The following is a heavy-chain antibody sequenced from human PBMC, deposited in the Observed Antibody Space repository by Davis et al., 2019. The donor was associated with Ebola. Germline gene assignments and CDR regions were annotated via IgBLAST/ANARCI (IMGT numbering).Heavy chain of an antibody. CDR1: GGAFSSYT. CDR3: ARDPRDVFAPNFDY. Sequence: AASVKVSCKASGGAFSSYTISWVRQAPGQGLEWMGRIIPILGIANYAQKFQGRVTITADKSTSTAYMELSSLRSEDTAVYYCARDPRDVFAPNFDYWGQGTLVTVSS. D-gene: IGHD3-10*01. CDR2: IIPILGIA. J-gene: IGHJ4*02. V-gene: IGHV1-69*04.